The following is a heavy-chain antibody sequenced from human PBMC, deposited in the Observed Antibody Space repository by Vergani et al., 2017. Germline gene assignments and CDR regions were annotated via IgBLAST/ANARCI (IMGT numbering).Heavy chain of an antibody. CDR3: ARTTVTIGMGDAFDI. J-gene: IGHJ3*02. CDR2: IYYSGST. V-gene: IGHV4-61*10. D-gene: IGHD4-17*01. CDR1: GGSVSSGSYY. Sequence: QVQLQESGPGLVKPSETLSLTCTVSGGSVSSGSYYWSWIRQPAGKGLEWIGYIYYSGSTNYNPSLKIRVNISVDTSKNQFSLKLSSVTAADTAVYYCARTTVTIGMGDAFDIWGQGTMVTVSS.